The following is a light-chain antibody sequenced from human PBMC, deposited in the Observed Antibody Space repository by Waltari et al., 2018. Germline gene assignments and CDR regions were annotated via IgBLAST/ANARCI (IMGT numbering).Light chain of an antibody. CDR3: QQSDSAPYT. CDR2: AAS. CDR1: RGISDY. Sequence: DIQITQSPSSLSASVGDRVPITCRASRGISDYLNWYQQIPGKAPKLLSYAASRLQSGVPSRFSGSGSGTDFTLTITSLQPEDFATYYCQQSDSAPYTFGQGTKLEIK. V-gene: IGKV1-39*01. J-gene: IGKJ2*01.